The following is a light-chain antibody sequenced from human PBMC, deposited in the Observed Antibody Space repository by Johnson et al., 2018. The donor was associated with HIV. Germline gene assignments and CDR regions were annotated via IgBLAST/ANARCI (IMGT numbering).Light chain of an antibody. CDR3: GTWDSSLSAYV. V-gene: IGLV1-51*01. Sequence: QSVLTQPPSVSAAPGQKVTISCSGSSSNIGNNYVSWYQQLPGTAPKLLIYDNNKRPSGIPDRFSGSKSGTSATLGITGLQTGDEAYYYCGTWDSSLSAYVFGTGTKVTGL. CDR2: DNN. CDR1: SSNIGNNY. J-gene: IGLJ1*01.